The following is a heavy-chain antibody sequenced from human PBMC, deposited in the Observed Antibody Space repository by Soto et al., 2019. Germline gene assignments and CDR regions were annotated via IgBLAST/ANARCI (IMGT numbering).Heavy chain of an antibody. Sequence: ASVKVSCKASGYTFTSYGISWVRQAPGQGLEWMGWISAYNGNTNYAQKLQGRVTMTTDTSTSTAYMELRSLRSDDTAVYYCARLTYYYDSSGYGGAFDIWGQGTMVTVSS. V-gene: IGHV1-18*01. J-gene: IGHJ3*02. CDR3: ARLTYYYDSSGYGGAFDI. D-gene: IGHD3-22*01. CDR2: ISAYNGNT. CDR1: GYTFTSYG.